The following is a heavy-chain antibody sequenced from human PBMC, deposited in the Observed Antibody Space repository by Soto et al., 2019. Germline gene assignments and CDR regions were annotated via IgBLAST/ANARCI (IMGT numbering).Heavy chain of an antibody. J-gene: IGHJ4*02. CDR2: IYHSGST. Sequence: QVQLQESGPGLVKPSGTLSLTCAVSSGPISSSNWWSWVRQPPGKGLEWIGEIYHSGSTNYNPSLKSRVTISVDKSKNQFSLKLSSVTAADTAVYYCARVQGYCSGGSCYLPDYWGQGTLVTVSS. CDR3: ARVQGYCSGGSCYLPDY. CDR1: SGPISSSNW. D-gene: IGHD2-15*01. V-gene: IGHV4-4*02.